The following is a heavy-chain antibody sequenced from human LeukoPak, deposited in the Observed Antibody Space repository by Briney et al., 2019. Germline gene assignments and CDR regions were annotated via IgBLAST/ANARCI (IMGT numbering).Heavy chain of an antibody. J-gene: IGHJ4*02. Sequence: ASVKVSCKASGYTFTGYYMHWVRQAPGQGLEWMGWINPNSGGTNYAQKFQGWVTMTRDTSISTAYMELSRLRSDDTAVYYCARVGGYSGFAFDYWGQGTLVTVSS. CDR2: INPNSGGT. V-gene: IGHV1-2*04. CDR3: ARVGGYSGFAFDY. D-gene: IGHD5-12*01. CDR1: GYTFTGYY.